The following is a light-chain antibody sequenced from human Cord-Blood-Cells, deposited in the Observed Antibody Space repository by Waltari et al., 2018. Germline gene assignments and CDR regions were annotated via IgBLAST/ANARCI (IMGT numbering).Light chain of an antibody. CDR3: QQSYSTPYT. CDR2: AAS. J-gene: IGKJ2*01. V-gene: IGKV1-39*01. Sequence: DIQMNQSPSSLSASVGDSVTITCRASQSISSYLNWYQQKPGKAPKLLIYAASILQSGVPSRFSGSGSGTDFTLTISSLQPEDFATYYCQQSYSTPYTFGQGTKLEI. CDR1: QSISSY.